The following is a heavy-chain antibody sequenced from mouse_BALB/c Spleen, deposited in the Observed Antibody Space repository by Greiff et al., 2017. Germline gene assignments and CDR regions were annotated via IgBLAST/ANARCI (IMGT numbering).Heavy chain of an antibody. J-gene: IGHJ4*01. CDR2: IYPGSGST. V-gene: IGHV1S22*01. CDR1: GYTFTSYW. CDR3: TRGGLYGNSYDYYAMDY. D-gene: IGHD1-1*01. Sequence: LQQPGSELVRPGASVKLSCKASGYTFTSYWMHWVKQRPGQGLEWIGNIYPGSGSTNYDEKFKSKATLTVDTSSSTAYMQLSSLTSEDSAVYYCTRGGLYGNSYDYYAMDYWGQGTSVTVSS.